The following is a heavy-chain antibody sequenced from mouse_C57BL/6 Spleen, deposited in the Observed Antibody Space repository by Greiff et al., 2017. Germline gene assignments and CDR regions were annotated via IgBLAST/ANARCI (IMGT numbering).Heavy chain of an antibody. D-gene: IGHD2-1*01. CDR3: ARKGGNYGYFDV. Sequence: QVQLQQPGAELLKPGASVKMSCKASGYTFTSDWITWVKQRPGQGLEWIGDIYPGSGSTNYNEKFKSKATLTVDTSSSTAYMQLSSLTSEDSAVYYCARKGGNYGYFDVWGTGTTVTVSS. J-gene: IGHJ1*03. V-gene: IGHV1-55*01. CDR2: IYPGSGST. CDR1: GYTFTSDW.